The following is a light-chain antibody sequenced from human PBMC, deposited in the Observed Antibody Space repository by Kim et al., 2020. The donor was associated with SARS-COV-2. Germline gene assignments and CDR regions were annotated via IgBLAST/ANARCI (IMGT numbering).Light chain of an antibody. CDR1: QNVNYRL. J-gene: IGKJ1*01. CDR2: VAS. V-gene: IGKV3-20*01. CDR3: QQYGDSPWT. Sequence: EIVLTQSPGTLSVSPGERATLSCRASQNVNYRLLSWYQQRPGQAPRLLIYVASNRASGVSDWFSGSGSGTYFTLTISILEPEFVAVYFCQQYGDSPWTFGQGTKVDIK.